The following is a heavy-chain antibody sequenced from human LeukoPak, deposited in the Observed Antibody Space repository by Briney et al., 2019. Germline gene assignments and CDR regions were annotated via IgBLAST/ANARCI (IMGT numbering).Heavy chain of an antibody. V-gene: IGHV4-59*08. Sequence: PSETLSLTCTVSGGSISSYYWSWIRQPPGKGLEWIGYIYYSGSPYYNPTLKSRVTISVDTSKSQFSLKLSSVTAADTAMYYCASLPRYCSGGTCRDTFDIWGQGTMVTVSS. CDR1: GGSISSYY. CDR2: IYYSGSP. D-gene: IGHD2-15*01. CDR3: ASLPRYCSGGTCRDTFDI. J-gene: IGHJ3*02.